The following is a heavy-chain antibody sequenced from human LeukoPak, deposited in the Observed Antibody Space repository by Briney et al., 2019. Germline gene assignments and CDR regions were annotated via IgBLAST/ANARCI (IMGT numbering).Heavy chain of an antibody. CDR2: IYPGDSDT. V-gene: IGHV5-51*01. J-gene: IGHJ4*02. CDR1: GYSFTSYW. CDR3: ARSSLDIVVVPAAPFDY. D-gene: IGHD2-2*01. Sequence: GESLKISCKGYGYSFTSYWIGWVRQMPGKGLEWMGIIYPGDSDTRYSPSFQGQVTISADKSISTAYLQWSSLKASDTAMYYCARSSLDIVVVPAAPFDYWGQGTLVTVSS.